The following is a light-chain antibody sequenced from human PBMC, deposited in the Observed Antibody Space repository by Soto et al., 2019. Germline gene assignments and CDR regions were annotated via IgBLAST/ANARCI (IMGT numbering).Light chain of an antibody. CDR3: QQSYSTLWT. CDR1: QSISSY. Sequence: DIQMIQSPSSLSASVGARVTITCRASQSISSYLNWYQQKPGKAPKLLIYAASSLQSGVPSRFSGSGSGTDFTLTISSLQPEDFATYYCQQSYSTLWTFGQGTKVDIK. V-gene: IGKV1-39*01. J-gene: IGKJ1*01. CDR2: AAS.